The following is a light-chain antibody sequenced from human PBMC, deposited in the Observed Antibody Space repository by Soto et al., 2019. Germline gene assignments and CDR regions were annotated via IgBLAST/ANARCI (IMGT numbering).Light chain of an antibody. CDR1: QSVSSSS. CDR3: QQYGRT. Sequence: EIVLTQSPGTLSLSPGERATLSCRASQSVSSSSITWYQQKPGQAPRLLIYGASTRATGIPDRFSGSGSGTDFSLTIRRLEPEDFAVYYCQQYGRTFGQGTKVDI. J-gene: IGKJ1*01. V-gene: IGKV3-20*01. CDR2: GAS.